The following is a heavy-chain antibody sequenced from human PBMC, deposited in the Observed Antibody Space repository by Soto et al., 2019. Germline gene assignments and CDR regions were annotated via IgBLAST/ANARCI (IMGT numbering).Heavy chain of an antibody. J-gene: IGHJ4*02. Sequence: EVQLVESGGGLIQPGGSLRLSCAASGFTVSRNYMSWVRQAPGKGLEWVSVIYSDGSTYYADSVKGRFTISRDNSKTTLYHHMNSLRAEDTAVYYCARNYYDTGGGFDYWGQGTLVTVSS. CDR2: IYSDGST. CDR1: GFTVSRNY. D-gene: IGHD3-22*01. V-gene: IGHV3-53*01. CDR3: ARNYYDTGGGFDY.